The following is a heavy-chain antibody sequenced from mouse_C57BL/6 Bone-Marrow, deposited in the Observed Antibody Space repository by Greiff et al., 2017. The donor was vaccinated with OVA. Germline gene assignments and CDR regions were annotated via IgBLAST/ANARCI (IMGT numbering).Heavy chain of an antibody. Sequence: VHVKQSGAELVRPGASVKLSCTASGFNIKDDYMHWVKQRPEQGLEWIGWIDPENGDTEYASKFQGKATITADTSSNTAYLQLSSLTSEDTAVYYCTFYYYGSSYWYFDVWGTGTTVTVSS. CDR1: GFNIKDDY. V-gene: IGHV14-4*01. J-gene: IGHJ1*03. CDR3: TFYYYGSSYWYFDV. CDR2: IDPENGDT. D-gene: IGHD1-1*01.